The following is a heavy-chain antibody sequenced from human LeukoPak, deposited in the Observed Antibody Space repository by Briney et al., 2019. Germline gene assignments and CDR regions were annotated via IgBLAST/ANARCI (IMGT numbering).Heavy chain of an antibody. CDR3: AKDMNIVVVVAAYGMDV. V-gene: IGHV3-23*01. D-gene: IGHD2-15*01. J-gene: IGHJ6*02. CDR1: GFTFSSYA. CDR2: ISGSGGST. Sequence: PGGSLRLSCAASGFTFSSYAMSWVRQAPGKGLEWVSAISGSGGSTYYADSVKGRFTISRDNSKNTLYLQMNSLRAEDTAVYYCAKDMNIVVVVAAYGMDVWGQGTTVTVSS.